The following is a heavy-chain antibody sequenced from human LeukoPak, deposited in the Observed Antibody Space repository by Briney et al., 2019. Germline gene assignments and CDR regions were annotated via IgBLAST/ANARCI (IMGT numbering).Heavy chain of an antibody. CDR3: ASPGEYCSGSRCSFGW. V-gene: IGHV3-21*01. CDR1: GISFSGQT. CDR2: ITSRSSYI. D-gene: IGHD2-15*01. Sequence: GGSLSLSCRVSGISFSGQTMHWVRQAPGKGLEWGFSITSRSSYISYGDSVKGRFTISRDNAKQSLYLQMNSLGPEDMAVYYCASPGEYCSGSRCSFGWGGQGTLVTVSS. J-gene: IGHJ1*01.